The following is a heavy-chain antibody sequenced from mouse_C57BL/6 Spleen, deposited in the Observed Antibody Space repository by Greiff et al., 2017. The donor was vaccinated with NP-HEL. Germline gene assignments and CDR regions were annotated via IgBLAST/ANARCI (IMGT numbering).Heavy chain of an antibody. J-gene: IGHJ4*01. CDR2: ISSGSSTI. Sequence: EVQGVESGGGLVKPGGSLKLSCAASGFTFSDYGMHWVRQAPEKGLEWVAYISSGSSTIYYADTVKGRFTISRDNAKNTLFLQMTRLRSEDTAMYYCAREGNDYDDGYAMDYWGQGTSVTVSS. CDR3: AREGNDYDDGYAMDY. D-gene: IGHD2-4*01. V-gene: IGHV5-17*01. CDR1: GFTFSDYG.